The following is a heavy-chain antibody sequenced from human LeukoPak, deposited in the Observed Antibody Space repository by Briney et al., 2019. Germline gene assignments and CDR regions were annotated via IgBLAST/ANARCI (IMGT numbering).Heavy chain of an antibody. D-gene: IGHD2-2*01. CDR2: ISGDGTAR. V-gene: IGHV3-74*01. CDR1: GFTSSSYW. J-gene: IGHJ4*02. CDR3: ARGPISIRCSSTSCYRGMVRGVPTFDY. Sequence: GGSLRLSCAASGFTSSSYWMHWVRQVPGKGLVWVSRISGDGTARNYADSVKGRFTISRDDAKNTVDLQMNSLRGEDTAVYYCARGPISIRCSSTSCYRGMVRGVPTFDYRGQGTLVTVSS.